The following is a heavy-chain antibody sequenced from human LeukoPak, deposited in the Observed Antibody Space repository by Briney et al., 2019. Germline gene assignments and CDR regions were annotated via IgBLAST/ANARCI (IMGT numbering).Heavy chain of an antibody. V-gene: IGHV3-21*01. CDR3: ARDGPMYNWFDP. Sequence: GGSLRLSCAASGFTFSSYSMNWVRQAPGKGLEWVSSISSSSSYIYYADSVKGRFTISRDNAKNSLYLQMNSLRAEDTAVYHCARDGPMYNWFDPWGQGTLVTVSS. CDR2: ISSSSSYI. J-gene: IGHJ5*02. CDR1: GFTFSSYS.